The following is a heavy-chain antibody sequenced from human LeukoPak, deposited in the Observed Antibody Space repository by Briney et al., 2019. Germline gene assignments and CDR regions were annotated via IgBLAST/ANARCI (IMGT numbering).Heavy chain of an antibody. V-gene: IGHV4-4*02. CDR3: ARALAGYCSSTSCYGGPFDY. CDR1: GGSISSSNW. D-gene: IGHD2-2*01. J-gene: IGHJ4*02. CDR2: IYHSGST. Sequence: PSETLSLTCAVSGGSISSSNWWSWSREPPGKGLEWFGEIYHSGSTNYNPSLKSRVTISVDKSKNQFSLKLSSVTAADTAVYYCARALAGYCSSTSCYGGPFDYWGQGTLVTVSS.